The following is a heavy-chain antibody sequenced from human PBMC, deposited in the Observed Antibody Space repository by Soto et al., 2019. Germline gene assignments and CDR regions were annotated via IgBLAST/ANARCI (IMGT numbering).Heavy chain of an antibody. CDR1: GGTFSSYA. CDR3: AKSSLGGGNSIDY. Sequence: QVPLVQSGAEVKKPGSSVKVSCKASGGTFSSYALTWVRQAPGQGLEWMGGIIPIFGSANYAQKFQGRVTITADDSTGTAYMELSSLRSEDTAVYYWAKSSLGGGNSIDYWGQGTLVTVSS. J-gene: IGHJ4*02. V-gene: IGHV1-69*01. D-gene: IGHD3-16*01. CDR2: IIPIFGSA.